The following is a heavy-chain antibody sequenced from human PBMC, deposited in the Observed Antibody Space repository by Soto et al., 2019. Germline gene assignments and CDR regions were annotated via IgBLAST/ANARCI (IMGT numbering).Heavy chain of an antibody. V-gene: IGHV1-8*01. CDR3: ARMASFGSLNWFDP. Sequence: ASLKVSCKASGYTFTNNDVTWVRQATGQGLEWMGWMNPGSGDTGYAQKFQGRVTMTRNISIATAYMELSSLRSEDTAIYYCARMASFGSLNWFDPWGQGTLVTVSS. CDR2: MNPGSGDT. CDR1: GYTFTNND. J-gene: IGHJ5*02. D-gene: IGHD5-18*01.